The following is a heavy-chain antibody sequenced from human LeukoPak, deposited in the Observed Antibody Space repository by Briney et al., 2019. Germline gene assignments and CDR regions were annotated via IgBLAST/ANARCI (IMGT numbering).Heavy chain of an antibody. D-gene: IGHD3-10*01. J-gene: IGHJ5*02. CDR1: GYTFTSYG. Sequence: GASVKVSCKASGYTFTSYGISWVRQAPGQGLEWMGWISAYNGNTNYAQKFQGRVTMTRDTSISTAYMELSRLRFDDTAVYYCARSGLGITMVRGVKNWFDPWGQGTLVTVSS. V-gene: IGHV1-18*01. CDR3: ARSGLGITMVRGVKNWFDP. CDR2: ISAYNGNT.